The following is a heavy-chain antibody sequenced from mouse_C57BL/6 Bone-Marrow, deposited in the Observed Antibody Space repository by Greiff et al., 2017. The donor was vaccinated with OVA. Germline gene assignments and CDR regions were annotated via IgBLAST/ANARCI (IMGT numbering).Heavy chain of an antibody. V-gene: IGHV1-59*01. CDR3: ARIDDGYYGWFAY. D-gene: IGHD2-3*01. CDR2: LDPSDSYT. J-gene: IGHJ3*01. Sequence: QVQLQQPGAELVRPGTSVKLSCKASGYTFTSYWMHWVKQRPGQGLEWLGVLDPSDSYTNYNQKFKGKATLTVDTSSSTAYMQLSSRTSEDSAVYYCARIDDGYYGWFAYWGQGTLVTVSA. CDR1: GYTFTSYW.